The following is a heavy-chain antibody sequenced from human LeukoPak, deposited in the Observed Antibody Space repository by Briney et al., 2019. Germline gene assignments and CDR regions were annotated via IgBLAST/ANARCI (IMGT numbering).Heavy chain of an antibody. J-gene: IGHJ4*02. CDR2: ISDDGSNI. CDR1: GFTFSSYG. Sequence: GGSLRLSCAASGFTFSSYGMHWVRQAPGKGLEWVAVISDDGSNIHYADSVKGRFTISRDNFRNTLFLQTSSLRGEDTAVYYCAKDRIEWFGELLSSFDFWGQGTLVTVSS. V-gene: IGHV3-30*18. D-gene: IGHD3-10*01. CDR3: AKDRIEWFGELLSSFDF.